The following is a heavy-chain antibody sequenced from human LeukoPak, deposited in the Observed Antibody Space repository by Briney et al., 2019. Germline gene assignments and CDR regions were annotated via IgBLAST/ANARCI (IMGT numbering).Heavy chain of an antibody. Sequence: GGSLRLSCAASGFTFSSYAMSWVRQAPGKGLEWVSAISGSSGSTYYADSVKGRFTISRDNSKNTLYLQMNSLRAEDTAVYYCAKDDVYYDSFDYWGQGTLVTVSS. CDR2: ISGSSGST. CDR3: AKDDVYYDSFDY. V-gene: IGHV3-23*01. J-gene: IGHJ4*02. CDR1: GFTFSSYA. D-gene: IGHD3-22*01.